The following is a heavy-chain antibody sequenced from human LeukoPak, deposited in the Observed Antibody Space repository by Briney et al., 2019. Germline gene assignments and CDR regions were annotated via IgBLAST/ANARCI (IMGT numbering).Heavy chain of an antibody. CDR1: GGTFSSYA. CDR3: ARDGGSRSFDP. CDR2: VIPIFGTA. Sequence: ASVKVSCKASGGTFSSYAISWVRQAPGQGLEWMGGVIPIFGTANYAQKFQGRVTITTDESTSTAYMELSSLRSEDTAVYYCARDGGSRSFDPWGQGTLVTVSS. V-gene: IGHV1-69*05. D-gene: IGHD3-16*01. J-gene: IGHJ5*02.